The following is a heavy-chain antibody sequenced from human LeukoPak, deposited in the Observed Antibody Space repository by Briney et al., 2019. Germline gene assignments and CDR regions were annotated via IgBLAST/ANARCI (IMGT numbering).Heavy chain of an antibody. CDR3: ARETINYYGSGSYIYSLDY. Sequence: SETLSLTCTVSGGSISSSSYYWGWIRQPPGKGLEWIGSIYYSGSTYYNPSLKSRVTISVDTSKNQFSLKLSSVTAADTAVYYCARETINYYGSGSYIYSLDYWGQGTLVTVSS. D-gene: IGHD3-10*01. V-gene: IGHV4-39*02. CDR1: GGSISSSSYY. J-gene: IGHJ4*02. CDR2: IYYSGST.